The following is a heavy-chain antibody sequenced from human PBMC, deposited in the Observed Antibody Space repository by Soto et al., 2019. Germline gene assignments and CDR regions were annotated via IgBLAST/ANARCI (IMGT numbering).Heavy chain of an antibody. Sequence: EVQLVESGGGLVKPGGSLRLSCAASGFSFHLAWLNWVRQAPGKGPEWVGLIKSNIDGGATDYAAPVEGRFTISRDDSKNTLYLQMNSLRTEYTAVYYCKTDALTRQSTDHWGQGTLVTVSS. CDR1: GFSFHLAW. J-gene: IGHJ4*02. CDR2: IKSNIDGGAT. D-gene: IGHD3-9*01. V-gene: IGHV3-15*07. CDR3: KTDALTRQSTDH.